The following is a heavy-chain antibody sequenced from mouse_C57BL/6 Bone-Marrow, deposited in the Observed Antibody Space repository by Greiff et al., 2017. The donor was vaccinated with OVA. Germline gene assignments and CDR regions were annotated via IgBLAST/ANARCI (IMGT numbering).Heavy chain of an antibody. J-gene: IGHJ3*01. D-gene: IGHD4-1*01. Sequence: QVQLKESGPELVKPGASVKLSCKASGYTFTSYDINWVKQRPGQGLEWIGWIYPRDGSTKYNEKFKGKATLTVDTSSSTAYMELHSLTSEDSAVYFCARQNWDWGAWFAYWGQGTLVTVSA. CDR2: IYPRDGST. V-gene: IGHV1-85*01. CDR1: GYTFTSYD. CDR3: ARQNWDWGAWFAY.